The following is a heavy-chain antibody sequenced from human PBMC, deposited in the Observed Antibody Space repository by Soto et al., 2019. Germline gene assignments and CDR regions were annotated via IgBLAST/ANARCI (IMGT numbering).Heavy chain of an antibody. J-gene: IGHJ4*02. V-gene: IGHV4-59*01. CDR1: GGSISSYY. Sequence: SETLSLTCTVSGGSISSYYWSWIRQPPGKGLEWIGCIYYSGSTNYNPSLKGRVTISVDTSKSQFSLKLSSVTAADTAVYYCARGYYFDYWGQGTLVTVSS. CDR3: ARGYYFDY. CDR2: IYYSGST.